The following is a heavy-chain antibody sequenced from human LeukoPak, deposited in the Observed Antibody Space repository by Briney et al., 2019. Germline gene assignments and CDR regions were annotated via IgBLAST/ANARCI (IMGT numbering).Heavy chain of an antibody. D-gene: IGHD2-21*02. CDR1: GFTFSSYS. Sequence: PGGSLRLSCAASGFTFSSYSMNWVRQAPGKGLEWVSSISSSSSYIYYADSVKGRFTISRDNAKNSLYLQMNSLRAEDTAVYYCARDLLAYWGGDCYSSFDYWGQGTLVTVSS. CDR2: ISSSSSYI. V-gene: IGHV3-21*01. CDR3: ARDLLAYWGGDCYSSFDY. J-gene: IGHJ4*02.